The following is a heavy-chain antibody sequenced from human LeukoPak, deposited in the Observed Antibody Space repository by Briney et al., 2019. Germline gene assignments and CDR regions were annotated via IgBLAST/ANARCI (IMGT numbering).Heavy chain of an antibody. CDR3: ARAPLRDILTSYPRHAFDI. J-gene: IGHJ3*02. V-gene: IGHV4-31*03. Sequence: SQTLSLTCTVSGGSISSGGYYWSWIRQHPGKGLEWIGYIYYSGSTYYNPSLKSRVTISVDTSKNQFSLKLSSVTAADTAVYYCARAPLRDILTSYPRHAFDIWGQGTMVTVSS. D-gene: IGHD3-9*01. CDR2: IYYSGST. CDR1: GGSISSGGYY.